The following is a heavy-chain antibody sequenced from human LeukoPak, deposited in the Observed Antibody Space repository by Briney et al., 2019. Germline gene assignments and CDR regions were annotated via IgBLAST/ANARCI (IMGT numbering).Heavy chain of an antibody. CDR3: ARSDSSGYLHVAFDI. Sequence: GASVKVSCKASGYTFTSYGISWVRQAPGQGLEWMGWISAYNGNTNYAQKLQGRVTMTTDTSTSTAYMELRSLRSDDTAVYYCARSDSSGYLHVAFDIWGQGTMVTVSS. J-gene: IGHJ3*02. D-gene: IGHD3-22*01. CDR2: ISAYNGNT. CDR1: GYTFTSYG. V-gene: IGHV1-18*01.